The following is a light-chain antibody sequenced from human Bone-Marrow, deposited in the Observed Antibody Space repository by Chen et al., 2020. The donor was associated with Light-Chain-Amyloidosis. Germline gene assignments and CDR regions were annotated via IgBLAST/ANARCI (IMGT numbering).Light chain of an antibody. Sequence: SSDLTQPPSVSVSPGQTASITCSGNKLGDKYVCWYQHKAGQSPVLVIYQDTKRPSGIPERFSASNSRNTATLTIGGSQAMDEADYYCQEWDLGSFVFGTGTTVTVL. CDR2: QDT. V-gene: IGLV3-1*01. CDR1: KLGDKY. CDR3: QEWDLGSFV. J-gene: IGLJ1*01.